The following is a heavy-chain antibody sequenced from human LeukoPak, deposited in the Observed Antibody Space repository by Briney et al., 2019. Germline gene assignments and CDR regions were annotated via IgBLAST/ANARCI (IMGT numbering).Heavy chain of an antibody. D-gene: IGHD2-2*01. J-gene: IGHJ6*02. CDR1: GFTFRSYA. CDR3: AREVGVVPAAILITYGMDV. V-gene: IGHV3-30-3*01. Sequence: GGSLRLSCAASGFTFRSYAMHWVRQAPGKGLEWVAVISYDGGNKYYTDSVKGRFTISRDNSKNTLYLQMNSLRAEDTAVYYCAREVGVVPAAILITYGMDVWGQGTTVTVSS. CDR2: ISYDGGNK.